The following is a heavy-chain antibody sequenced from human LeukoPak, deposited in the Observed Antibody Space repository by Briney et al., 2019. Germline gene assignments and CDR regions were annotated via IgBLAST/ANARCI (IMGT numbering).Heavy chain of an antibody. V-gene: IGHV3-11*01. D-gene: IGHD3-9*01. Sequence: GGSLRLSCAASRLKISAYSMSWIRQSPGKGLEWVSSINNGGGVIQYANSVKGRFTISRDNAKNSLYLQMNSLTAEDTAVYYCVVQAGRTYYDISFDSWGQGTLVTVSS. CDR3: VVQAGRTYYDISFDS. CDR2: INNGGGVI. J-gene: IGHJ5*01. CDR1: RLKISAYS.